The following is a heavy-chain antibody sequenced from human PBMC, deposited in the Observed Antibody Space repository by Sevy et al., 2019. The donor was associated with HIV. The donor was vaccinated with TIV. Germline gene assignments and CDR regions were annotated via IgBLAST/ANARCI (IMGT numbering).Heavy chain of an antibody. V-gene: IGHV1-2*02. D-gene: IGHD3-22*01. CDR2: INPNSGGT. CDR3: ASLSGYYYDSSRYYNTDAFDI. CDR1: GNTFTDYF. J-gene: IGHJ3*02. Sequence: ASVKVSCKASGNTFTDYFMHWVRQAPGQGLEWMGWINPNSGGTNYAQRFRGRVTMTRDTSISTAYMELSRLRSDDTAVYYCASLSGYYYDSSRYYNTDAFDIWGQGTMVTVSS.